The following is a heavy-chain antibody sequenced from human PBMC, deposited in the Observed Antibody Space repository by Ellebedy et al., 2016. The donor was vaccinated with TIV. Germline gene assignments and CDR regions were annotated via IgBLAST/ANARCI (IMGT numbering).Heavy chain of an antibody. V-gene: IGHV1-69*10. D-gene: IGHD3-16*01. CDR2: IIPIVSIA. J-gene: IGHJ4*02. Sequence: AASVKVSCKASGGTFSSYAISWVRQAPGQGLEWMGGIIPIVSIANYAQKFQGRVTITADTSTTTAYMELSSLRSEDTAVYYCARSGDAWGIDFWGQGTLVTVSS. CDR3: ARSGDAWGIDF. CDR1: GGTFSSYA.